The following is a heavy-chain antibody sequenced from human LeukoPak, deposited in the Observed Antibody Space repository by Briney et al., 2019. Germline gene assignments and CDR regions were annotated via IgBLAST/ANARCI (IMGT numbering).Heavy chain of an antibody. D-gene: IGHD6-13*01. CDR3: ARERRSSSPGEQQLVRAFDI. CDR1: GYTFTNYA. V-gene: IGHV7-4-1*02. J-gene: IGHJ3*02. CDR2: INTNTGNQ. Sequence: ASVKVSCKASGYTFTNYAMNWVRQAPGQGLEWMGWINTNTGNQTNAQGFTGGFVFPLDTPVSTAYLQTSSLKAEDTAMYYCARERRSSSPGEQQLVRAFDIWGQGTMVTVSA.